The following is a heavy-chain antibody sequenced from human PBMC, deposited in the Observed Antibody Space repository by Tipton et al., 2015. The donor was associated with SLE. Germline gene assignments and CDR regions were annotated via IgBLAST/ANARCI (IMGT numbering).Heavy chain of an antibody. CDR3: ARLRNIAFLEYNDAFDI. CDR1: GYSFTSYW. J-gene: IGHJ3*02. Sequence: VQLVQSGAEVKKPGESLKISCKASGYSFTSYWIGWVRQVPGKGPDCMGIIYPDDSDTRYSPSFQGQVTISADKSNRIVSLLWSSLKASDTAIYYCARLRNIAFLEYNDAFDIWGQGTMLTVSA. V-gene: IGHV5-51*03. CDR2: IYPDDSDT. D-gene: IGHD3-3*02.